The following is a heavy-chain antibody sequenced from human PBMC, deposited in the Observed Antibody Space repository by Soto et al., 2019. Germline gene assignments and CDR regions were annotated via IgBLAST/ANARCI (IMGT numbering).Heavy chain of an antibody. D-gene: IGHD3-22*01. J-gene: IGHJ6*02. Sequence: RASVKVSCKASGYTFTSYDINWVRQATGQGLEWMGWMNPNSGNTGYAQKFQGRVTMTRNTSISTAYMELSSLRSEDTAVYYCARVPPYYYDSSGRPGMDVWGQGTTVTVSS. CDR2: MNPNSGNT. CDR1: GYTFTSYD. V-gene: IGHV1-8*01. CDR3: ARVPPYYYDSSGRPGMDV.